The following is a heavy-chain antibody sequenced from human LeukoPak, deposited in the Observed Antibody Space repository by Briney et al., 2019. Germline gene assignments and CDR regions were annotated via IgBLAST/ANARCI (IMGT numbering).Heavy chain of an antibody. V-gene: IGHV3-15*01. CDR2: NKRKTDGGTT. Sequence: RTGGPLRLSCAASGFTFSNAWMSWVRQAPGKGLEWVGRNKRKTDGGTTGYAAPVKGRFTISRDDSKNTLFLQMNSLRTEDTAVYCGGESSCVFDYWGQGTLVTVSS. CDR3: GESSCVFDY. CDR1: GFTFSNAW. D-gene: IGHD2-21*01. J-gene: IGHJ4*02.